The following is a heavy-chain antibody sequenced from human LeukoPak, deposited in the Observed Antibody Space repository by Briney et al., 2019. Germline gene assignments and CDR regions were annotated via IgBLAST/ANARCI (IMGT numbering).Heavy chain of an antibody. V-gene: IGHV1-8*03. Sequence: ASVKVSCKASGYTFTSYDINWVRQATGQGLEWMGWMNPNSGNTGYAQKFQGRVTITRNTSISTAYMELSSLRSEDTAVYYCARLAHGGSGSYFDYWGQGTLVTVSS. CDR2: MNPNSGNT. CDR3: ARLAHGGSGSYFDY. J-gene: IGHJ4*02. CDR1: GYTFTSYD. D-gene: IGHD3-10*01.